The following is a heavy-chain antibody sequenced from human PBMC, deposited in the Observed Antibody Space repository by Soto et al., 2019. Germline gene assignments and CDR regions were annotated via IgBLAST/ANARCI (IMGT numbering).Heavy chain of an antibody. CDR1: GYTFTSYG. Sequence: ASVKVSCKASGYTFTSYGISWVQQAPGQGLEWMGWISAYNGNTNYAQKLQGRVTMTTDTSTSTAYMELRSLRSDDTAVYYCARDLYRIAARPGAFDIWGQGTMVTVSS. J-gene: IGHJ3*02. V-gene: IGHV1-18*01. CDR3: ARDLYRIAARPGAFDI. D-gene: IGHD6-6*01. CDR2: ISAYNGNT.